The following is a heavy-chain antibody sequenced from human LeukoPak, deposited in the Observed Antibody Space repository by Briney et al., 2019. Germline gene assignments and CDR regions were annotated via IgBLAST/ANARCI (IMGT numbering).Heavy chain of an antibody. D-gene: IGHD5-18*01. V-gene: IGHV5-10-1*01. Sequence: GESLKISCKGSGYSLTSYWISWVRQMPGKGLEWMGRIDPSDSYTNYSPSFQGHVTISADKSISTAYLQWSSLKASDTAMYYCARLDTAMVNWFDPWGQGTLVTVSS. CDR1: GYSLTSYW. CDR3: ARLDTAMVNWFDP. CDR2: IDPSDSYT. J-gene: IGHJ5*02.